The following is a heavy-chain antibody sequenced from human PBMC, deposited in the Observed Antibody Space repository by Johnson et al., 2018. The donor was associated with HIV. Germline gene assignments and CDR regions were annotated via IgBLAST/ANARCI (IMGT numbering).Heavy chain of an antibody. V-gene: IGHV3-33*05. CDR3: ARELRIAARGLAFDI. J-gene: IGHJ3*02. D-gene: IGHD6-6*01. CDR1: GFTFSNYG. CDR2: ISFDGSNK. Sequence: QMQLVESGGGVVQPGRSLRLSCTASGFTFSNYGMHWVRQAPGKGLAWVAVISFDGSNKYYADSVKGRFTISRDNAKKSLYLQMNSLRAEDTAVYYCARELRIAARGLAFDIWGRGTMVTVSS.